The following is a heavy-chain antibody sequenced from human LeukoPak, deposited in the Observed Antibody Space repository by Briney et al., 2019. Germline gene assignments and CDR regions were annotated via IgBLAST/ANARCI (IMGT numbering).Heavy chain of an antibody. V-gene: IGHV3-30*18. J-gene: IGHJ4*02. CDR2: ISYDGSNK. CDR1: GFTFSSYG. D-gene: IGHD3-22*01. CDR3: AKDVSYYYDSSDY. Sequence: GGSLRLSCAASGFTFSSYGMHWVRQAPGKGLEWVAVISYDGSNKYYADSVKGRFTISRDNSKNTLYLQMNSLRAEDTAVYYCAKDVSYYYDSSDYWGQGTLVTVSS.